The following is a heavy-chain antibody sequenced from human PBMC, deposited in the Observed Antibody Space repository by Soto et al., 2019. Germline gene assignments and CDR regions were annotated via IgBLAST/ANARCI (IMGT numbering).Heavy chain of an antibody. CDR2: ISGSGGST. J-gene: IGHJ4*02. CDR3: ANVLWGWGAIGIAAAGPLANFDY. D-gene: IGHD6-13*01. CDR1: GFTFSSYA. Sequence: GGSLRLSCAASGFTFSSYAMSWVRQAPGKGLEWVSAISGSGGSTYYADSGKGRFTISRDNSKNTLYRERNSLRAEDTAVYYGANVLWGWGAIGIAAAGPLANFDYWGQGTLVTVSS. V-gene: IGHV3-23*01.